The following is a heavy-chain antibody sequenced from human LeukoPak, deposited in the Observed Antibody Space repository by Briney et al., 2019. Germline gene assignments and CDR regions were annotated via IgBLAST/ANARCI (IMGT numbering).Heavy chain of an antibody. Sequence: PGGSLRLSCAASGFTFSSYWMSWVRQAPGKGLEWVANIKQDGSEKCYVDSVKGRFTISRDNAKNSLYLQMNSLRAEDTAVYSCARKTPFYYYYMDVWGKGTAVTVSS. CDR2: IKQDGSEK. J-gene: IGHJ6*03. CDR1: GFTFSSYW. V-gene: IGHV3-7*01. CDR3: ARKTPFYYYYMDV.